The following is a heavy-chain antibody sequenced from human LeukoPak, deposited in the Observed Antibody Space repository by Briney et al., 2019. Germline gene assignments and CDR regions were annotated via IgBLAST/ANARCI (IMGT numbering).Heavy chain of an antibody. J-gene: IGHJ3*02. Sequence: PGRSLRLSCAASGFTFSSYAMHWVRQAPGKGLEWVAVISYDGSNKYYADSVKGRFTISRDNSKNTLYLQMNSLRAEDTAVYYCARARITMVRGRVDAFDIWGQGTMVTVSS. CDR2: ISYDGSNK. CDR1: GFTFSSYA. V-gene: IGHV3-30-3*01. D-gene: IGHD3-10*01. CDR3: ARARITMVRGRVDAFDI.